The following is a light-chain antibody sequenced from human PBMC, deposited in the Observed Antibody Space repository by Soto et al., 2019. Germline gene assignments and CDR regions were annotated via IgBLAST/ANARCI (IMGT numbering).Light chain of an antibody. J-gene: IGLJ1*01. CDR3: CSYTTSSTRV. CDR1: SSDVGFYNY. V-gene: IGLV2-14*01. CDR2: EVT. Sequence: QSALTQPASVSGSPGQSIAISCTVSSSDVGFYNYISWYQQHPGKVPKLIIYEVTNRPSGVSNRFSGSKSGNTASPTISGLQAEDEADYYCCSYTTSSTRVFGTGTKVTLL.